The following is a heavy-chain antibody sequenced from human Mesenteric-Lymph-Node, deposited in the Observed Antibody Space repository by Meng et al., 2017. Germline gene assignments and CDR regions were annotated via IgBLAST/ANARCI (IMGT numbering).Heavy chain of an antibody. Sequence: GESLKISCAASGFTFSSYGMNWVRQAPGKGLEWVSSISSSGYYIYYTDSVKGRFTASRDNAKKSLYLQMNSLRAEDTAVYYCAREGEMSTINYFDYWGQGTLVTVSS. J-gene: IGHJ4*02. CDR1: GFTFSSYG. D-gene: IGHD5-24*01. CDR2: ISSSGYYI. CDR3: AREGEMSTINYFDY. V-gene: IGHV3-21*01.